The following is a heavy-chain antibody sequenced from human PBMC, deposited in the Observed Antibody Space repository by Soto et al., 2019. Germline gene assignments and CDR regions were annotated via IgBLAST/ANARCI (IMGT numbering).Heavy chain of an antibody. CDR2: INPSGGST. D-gene: IGHD2-2*01. Sequence: GASVKVSCKASGYTFTSYYIHWVRQAPGQGLEWMGIINPSGGSTNYAQKFQGRVTMTRDTSTSTVYMELSSLRSEDTAVYYCARAGVAYCTTTSCYPYYYVMDVWGQGTTVTVSS. CDR3: ARAGVAYCTTTSCYPYYYVMDV. CDR1: GYTFTSYY. J-gene: IGHJ6*02. V-gene: IGHV1-46*01.